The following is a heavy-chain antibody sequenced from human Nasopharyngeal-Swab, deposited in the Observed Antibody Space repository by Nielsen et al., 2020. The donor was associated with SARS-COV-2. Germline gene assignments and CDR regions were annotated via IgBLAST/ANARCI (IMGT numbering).Heavy chain of an antibody. CDR2: ISWNSGSI. J-gene: IGHJ4*02. Sequence: GGSLRLSCAASGFTFGDYAMHGVRQAPGKGLEWVSGISWNSGSIGYAASVKGRFTISRDNAKNSLYLQMNSLRAEDKALYYCAKDKGRSSSWYDYWGQGTLVTVSS. CDR1: GFTFGDYA. CDR3: AKDKGRSSSWYDY. V-gene: IGHV3-9*01. D-gene: IGHD6-13*01.